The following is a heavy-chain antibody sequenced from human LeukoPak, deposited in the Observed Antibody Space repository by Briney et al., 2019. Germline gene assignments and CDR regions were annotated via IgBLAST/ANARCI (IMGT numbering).Heavy chain of an antibody. Sequence: SVKVSCKASGGTFSNYAISWVRQAPGQGLEWMGGIIPIFGTANYAQKFQGRVTITADESTSTAYMELSSLRSEDTAVYYCARGPIPDEGPWFDYWGQGTLVTVSS. CDR3: ARGPIPDEGPWFDY. J-gene: IGHJ4*02. V-gene: IGHV1-69*13. CDR2: IIPIFGTA. CDR1: GGTFSNYA.